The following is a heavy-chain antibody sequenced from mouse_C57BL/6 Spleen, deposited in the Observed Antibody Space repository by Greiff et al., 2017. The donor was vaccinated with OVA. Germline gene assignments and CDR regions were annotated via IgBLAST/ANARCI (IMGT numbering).Heavy chain of an antibody. CDR3: AREDYYDYDDAMDY. D-gene: IGHD2-4*01. J-gene: IGHJ4*01. CDR1: GYSITSGYY. Sequence: EVKLVESGPGLVKPSQSLSLTCSVTGYSITSGYYWNWIRQFPGNKLEWMGYISYDGSNNYNPSLKNRISITRDTSKNQFFLKLNSVTTEDTATYYCAREDYYDYDDAMDYWGQGTSVTVSS. V-gene: IGHV3-6*01. CDR2: ISYDGSN.